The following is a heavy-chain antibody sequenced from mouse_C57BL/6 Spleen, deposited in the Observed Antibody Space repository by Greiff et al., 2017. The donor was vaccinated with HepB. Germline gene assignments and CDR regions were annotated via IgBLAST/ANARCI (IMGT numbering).Heavy chain of an antibody. Sequence: HVQLQQSGAELVKPGASVKMSCKASGYTFTTYPIEWMKQNHGKSLEWIGNFHPYNDDTKYNEKFKGKATLTVEKSSSTVYLELSRLTSDDSAVYYCARSGIDYGNYEVYFDYWGQGTTLTVSS. V-gene: IGHV1-47*01. CDR1: GYTFTTYP. D-gene: IGHD2-1*01. CDR2: FHPYNDDT. CDR3: ARSGIDYGNYEVYFDY. J-gene: IGHJ2*01.